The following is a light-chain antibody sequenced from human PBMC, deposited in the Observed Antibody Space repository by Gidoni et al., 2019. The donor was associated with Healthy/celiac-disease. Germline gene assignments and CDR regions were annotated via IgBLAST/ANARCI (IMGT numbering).Light chain of an antibody. Sequence: SSELTQDPAVSVALGQTVRITCQGDSLRSYYASWYQQKPGQAPVLVIYGKNNRPSGIPDRFSGSSSGNTASLTITGAQAEDEADYYCNSRDSSGIPRVFGPGTKVTVL. CDR3: NSRDSSGIPRV. J-gene: IGLJ1*01. CDR1: SLRSYY. CDR2: GKN. V-gene: IGLV3-19*01.